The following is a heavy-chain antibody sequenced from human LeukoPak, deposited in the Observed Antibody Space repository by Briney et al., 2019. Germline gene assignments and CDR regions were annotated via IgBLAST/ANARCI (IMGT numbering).Heavy chain of an antibody. D-gene: IGHD6-6*01. V-gene: IGHV3-23*01. J-gene: IGHJ4*02. CDR2: ISGSGDNT. CDR3: AKGARSFSIAAFYYFDY. CDR1: GFTFSSYA. Sequence: GGSLRLSCAASGFTFSSYAISWVRQAPGKGLEWVSGISGSGDNTYYADSVKGRFTISRDNSKNTLYVQVNSLGTEDTAAYYCAKGARSFSIAAFYYFDYWGQGTLVTVSS.